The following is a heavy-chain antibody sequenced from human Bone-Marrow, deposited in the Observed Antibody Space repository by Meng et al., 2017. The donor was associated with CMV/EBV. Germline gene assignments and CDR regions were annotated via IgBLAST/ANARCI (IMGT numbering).Heavy chain of an antibody. CDR3: AKLLRWYSFDH. CDR2: ISGSGGST. J-gene: IGHJ4*02. CDR1: GFTFSSYA. D-gene: IGHD4-23*01. V-gene: IGHV3-23*01. Sequence: SLKISCASSGFTFSSYAMSWVRQAPGKGLEWVSAISGSGGSTYYADSVKGRFTISRDNSKNTLYLQMNSLRAEDTAVYYCAKLLRWYSFDHWGQGTSVTVSS.